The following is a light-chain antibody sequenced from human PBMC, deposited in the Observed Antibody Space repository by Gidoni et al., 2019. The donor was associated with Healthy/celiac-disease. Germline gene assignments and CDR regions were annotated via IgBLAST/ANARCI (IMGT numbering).Light chain of an antibody. J-gene: IGLJ3*02. V-gene: IGLV2-14*01. CDR1: SSDVGGYNY. CDR2: EVS. CDR3: SSYTRSSTWV. Sequence: QSALTQTASVSGSPGQSITISCTGTSSDVGGYNYVSWYQQHPGKAPKLMIYEVSNLSSVVSNRFSGSKSGNTSSLTISGLQAEDEADYYCSSYTRSSTWVFGGGTKLTVL.